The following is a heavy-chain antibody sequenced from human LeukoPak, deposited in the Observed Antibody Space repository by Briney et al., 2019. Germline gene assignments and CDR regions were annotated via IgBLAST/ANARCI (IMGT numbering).Heavy chain of an antibody. D-gene: IGHD4-17*01. CDR2: IGGSGDAT. Sequence: GSLRLSCAASGFTFSNYVMSWVRQAPGKGLEWVSAIGGSGDATYYADTAKGRFTISRDISKSSLCLQMNSLRAEDTAVYYCARNPTGYPNWFDSWGQGTLVTVSS. J-gene: IGHJ5*01. CDR1: GFTFSNYV. CDR3: ARNPTGYPNWFDS. V-gene: IGHV3-23*01.